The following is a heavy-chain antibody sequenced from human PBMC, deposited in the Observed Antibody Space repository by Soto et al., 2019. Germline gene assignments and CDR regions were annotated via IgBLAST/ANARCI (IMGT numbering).Heavy chain of an antibody. J-gene: IGHJ4*02. CDR1: GGSVSSVGYY. V-gene: IGHV4-31*03. CDR3: VRGGSCTNGVGSVFDY. D-gene: IGHD2-8*01. Sequence: PSETLSLTCTVSGGSVSSVGYYWSWIRQHPGKGLEWIGYITYSGNTYYNPSLESRVTMSADTSKNQFSLKLSSVTAADTAVYFCVRGGSCTNGVGSVFDYWGQGTLVTVSS. CDR2: ITYSGNT.